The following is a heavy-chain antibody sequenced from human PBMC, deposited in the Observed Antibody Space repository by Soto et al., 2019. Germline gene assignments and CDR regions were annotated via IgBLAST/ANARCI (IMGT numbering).Heavy chain of an antibody. V-gene: IGHV3-53*04. CDR2: IYSGGST. J-gene: IGHJ6*03. CDR1: GFTVSSNY. D-gene: IGHD4-17*01. Sequence: PGGSLRLSCAASGFTVSSNYTSWVRQAPGKGLEWVSVIYSGGSTYYADSVKGRFTISRHNSKNTLYLQMNSLRAEDTAVYYCARGPYGDYAPYYYYYMDVWGKGTTVTVSS. CDR3: ARGPYGDYAPYYYYYMDV.